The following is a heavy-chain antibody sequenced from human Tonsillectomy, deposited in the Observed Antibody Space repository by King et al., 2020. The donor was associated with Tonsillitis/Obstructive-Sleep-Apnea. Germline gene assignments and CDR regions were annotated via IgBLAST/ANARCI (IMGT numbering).Heavy chain of an antibody. CDR2: ISGGGGST. D-gene: IGHD3-10*01. V-gene: IGHV3-23*04. Sequence: VQLVESGEGLVQPGGSLRLSCAASGITFSSYAMSWVRQAPGKGLEWVSTISGGGGSTYYADSVKGRFTISRDNSKNTLYLQMNSLRAEDTAVYYCAKAMVQGIIITIFDYWDQGTLVTVSS. J-gene: IGHJ4*02. CDR3: AKAMVQGIIITIFDY. CDR1: GITFSSYA.